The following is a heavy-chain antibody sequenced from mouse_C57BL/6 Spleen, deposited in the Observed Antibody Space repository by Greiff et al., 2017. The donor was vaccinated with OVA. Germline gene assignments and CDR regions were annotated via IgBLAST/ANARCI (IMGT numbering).Heavy chain of an antibody. CDR3: ARYYDYESYYFDY. J-gene: IGHJ2*01. CDR2: IDTSDSET. Sequence: QVQLQQPGAELVRPGSSVKLSCKASGYTFTSYWMHWVKQRPIQGLAWIGNIDTSDSETHYNQKFKDKATLTVDKSSSTAYMQLSSLTSEDSAVYYCARYYDYESYYFDYWGQGTTLTVSS. V-gene: IGHV1-52*01. D-gene: IGHD2-4*01. CDR1: GYTFTSYW.